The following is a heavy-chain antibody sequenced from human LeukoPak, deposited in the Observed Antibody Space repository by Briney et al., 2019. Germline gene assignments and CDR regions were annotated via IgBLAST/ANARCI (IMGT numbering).Heavy chain of an antibody. Sequence: SETLSLTCTVSGGSISSYYWSWIRQPPGKGLEWIGYIYYSGSTNYNPSLKSRVTISVDTSKNQFSLKLSSVTAADTAVYYCARSPLAARPIWFDPWGQGTLVTVSS. J-gene: IGHJ5*02. CDR3: ARSPLAARPIWFDP. CDR1: GGSISSYY. D-gene: IGHD6-6*01. V-gene: IGHV4-59*12. CDR2: IYYSGST.